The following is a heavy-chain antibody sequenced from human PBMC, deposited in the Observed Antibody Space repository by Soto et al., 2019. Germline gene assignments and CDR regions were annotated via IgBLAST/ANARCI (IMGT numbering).Heavy chain of an antibody. CDR2: ISSSSSYI. V-gene: IGHV3-21*01. D-gene: IGHD5-12*01. J-gene: IGHJ3*02. CDR1: GFTFSSYS. CDR3: ARVRGYSGGDAFDI. Sequence: GGSLRLSCAASGFTFSSYSMNWVRQAPGKGLEWVSSISSSSSYIYYADSVKGRFTISRDNAKNSLYLQMNSLRAEDTVVYYCARVRGYSGGDAFDIWGQGTMVTVSS.